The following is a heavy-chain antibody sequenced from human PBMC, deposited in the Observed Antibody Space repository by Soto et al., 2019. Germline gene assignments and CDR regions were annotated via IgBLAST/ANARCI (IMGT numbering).Heavy chain of an antibody. J-gene: IGHJ6*01. CDR1: GYSFTSYW. CDR3: ARPTVTTRLAPYYYYGMDV. CDR2: IYPGDSDT. D-gene: IGHD4-17*01. V-gene: IGHV5-51*01. Sequence: PGESLKISCKGSGYSFTSYWIGWVRQMPGKGLEWMGIIYPGDSDTRYSPSFQGQVTISADKSISTAYLQWSSLKASDTAMYYCARPTVTTRLAPYYYYGMDVWGQGTTVTVSS.